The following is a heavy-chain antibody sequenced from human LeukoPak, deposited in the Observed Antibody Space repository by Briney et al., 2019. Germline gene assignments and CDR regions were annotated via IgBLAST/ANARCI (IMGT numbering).Heavy chain of an antibody. CDR1: GFTFNSYG. J-gene: IGHJ4*02. CDR2: IWYDGSDK. CDR3: ARDLAPYYYDRGGDY. Sequence: GGSLRLSCAASGFTFNSYGMHWVRQAPGKGLEWVAVIWYDGSDKYYADSVKGRFTISRDNAKNTLYLQMNSLRAEDTAVYYCARDLAPYYYDRGGDYWGQGTLVTVSS. D-gene: IGHD3-22*01. V-gene: IGHV3-33*01.